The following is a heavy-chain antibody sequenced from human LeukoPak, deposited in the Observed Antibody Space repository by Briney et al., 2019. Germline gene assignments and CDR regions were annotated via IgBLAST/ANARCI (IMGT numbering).Heavy chain of an antibody. V-gene: IGHV4-34*01. J-gene: IGHJ4*02. D-gene: IGHD3-16*01. Sequence: PSETLSLTCAVYGGSFSGYYWSWIRQPPGKGLEWIGEINHSGSTNYSPSFKSRVTISVDTSKNQFSLKLRSVTAADTALYYCARRLGGSTNFEYWGQGTLVTVSS. CDR3: ARRLGGSTNFEY. CDR2: INHSGST. CDR1: GGSFSGYY.